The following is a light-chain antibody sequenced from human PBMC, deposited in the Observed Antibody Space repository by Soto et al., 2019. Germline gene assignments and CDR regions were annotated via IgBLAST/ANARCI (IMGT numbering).Light chain of an antibody. CDR2: KNI. Sequence: QSVLTQPPSGSGTPGQRVTISCSGSSSNIGSNYVYWYQQFPGTAPKLLIYKNIQRPSGVPDRFSGSKSGISASLAISGLRSEDEAAYYCAVWDDSVSGWVFGAGTKLTVL. V-gene: IGLV1-47*01. CDR3: AVWDDSVSGWV. CDR1: SSNIGSNY. J-gene: IGLJ3*02.